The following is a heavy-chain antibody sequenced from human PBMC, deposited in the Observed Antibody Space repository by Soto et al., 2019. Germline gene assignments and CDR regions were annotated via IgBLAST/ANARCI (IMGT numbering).Heavy chain of an antibody. CDR3: ARSPPSSYYGGSGTFDY. D-gene: IGHD3-10*01. J-gene: IGHJ4*02. CDR2: AYHSGST. V-gene: IGHV4-4*03. Sequence: PETLSLTCAVSGGFTSTNNWWSWVRQPPGKGLEWIGDAYHSGSTEYNPSLKSRVSISVDKSKNQISLKLTSATAADTAVYYCARSPPSSYYGGSGTFDYWGQGTLVTVSS. CDR1: GGFTSTNNW.